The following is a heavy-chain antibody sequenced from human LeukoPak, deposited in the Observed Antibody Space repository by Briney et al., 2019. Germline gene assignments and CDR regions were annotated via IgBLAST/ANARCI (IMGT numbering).Heavy chain of an antibody. D-gene: IGHD2-2*01. V-gene: IGHV3-48*01. Sequence: GGSLRLSCAASGFTFSHYSMNWVRQAPGKGLEWISYIGIDSGNTKYADSVKGRFTISGDKAKNSLYLQMNSLRVEDTAVYYCARDYQYAFDNWGQGTLVTVSS. CDR2: IGIDSGNT. J-gene: IGHJ4*02. CDR3: ARDYQYAFDN. CDR1: GFTFSHYS.